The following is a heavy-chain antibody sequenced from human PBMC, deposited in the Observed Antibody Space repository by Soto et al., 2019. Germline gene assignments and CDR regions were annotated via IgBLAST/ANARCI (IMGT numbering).Heavy chain of an antibody. CDR2: ISVSGTST. J-gene: IGHJ4*02. Sequence: EVQLLESGGGLVQPGGSLRLSCAGSGFTFSAYGMSWVRQAPGKGLEWVSGISVSGTSTYYADSVKGRFTISRDNSKNTLYLQMKRLRAEDTALYYCAKDWTRGSGGYPDYFDCWGQGTLVTVSS. CDR1: GFTFSAYG. CDR3: AKDWTRGSGGYPDYFDC. D-gene: IGHD3-10*01. V-gene: IGHV3-23*01.